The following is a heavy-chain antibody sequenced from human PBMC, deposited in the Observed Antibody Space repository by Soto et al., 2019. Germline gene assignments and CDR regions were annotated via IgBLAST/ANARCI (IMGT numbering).Heavy chain of an antibody. Sequence: EVQLLESGVDLVQPGGSLRLSCAASGFTFSGYAMNWVRQAPGKRLEWVSSITGTTGNTYYADSVKGRFTISRDNSKNTLYLQMSSLRAEDTAVYYSAKGTGQSSSGATCYPFDYWGQGTLVAVSS. D-gene: IGHD2-2*01. V-gene: IGHV3-23*01. J-gene: IGHJ4*02. CDR1: GFTFSGYA. CDR2: ITGTTGNT. CDR3: AKGTGQSSSGATCYPFDY.